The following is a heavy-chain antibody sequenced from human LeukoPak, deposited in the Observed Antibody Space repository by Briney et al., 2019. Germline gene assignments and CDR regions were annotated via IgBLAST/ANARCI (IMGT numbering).Heavy chain of an antibody. V-gene: IGHV4-39*01. Sequence: SETLSLTCTVSGGSISSSSYSWGWIRQPPGKGLEWIGSIHYIGNTYYNPSLKSRVTISVDTSKNHFSLKLSSVTAADTAVYYCARQVVVPAAISWFDPWGQGTLVTVSS. D-gene: IGHD2-2*01. CDR1: GGSISSSSYS. J-gene: IGHJ5*02. CDR3: ARQVVVPAAISWFDP. CDR2: IHYIGNT.